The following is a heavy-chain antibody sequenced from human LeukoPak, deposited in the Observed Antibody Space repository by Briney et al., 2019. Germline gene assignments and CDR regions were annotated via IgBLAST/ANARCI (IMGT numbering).Heavy chain of an antibody. J-gene: IGHJ3*02. Sequence: GGSLRLSCAASGFPFSNYFMSWIRQAPGKGLEWISYIGSSGYTIYYSDSVKGRFTISRDNAKNSLYLQMDSLRAEDTAVYYCARCEITMIVACAFDIWGQGTMVTVSS. CDR2: IGSSGYTI. CDR3: ARCEITMIVACAFDI. V-gene: IGHV3-11*04. D-gene: IGHD3-22*01. CDR1: GFPFSNYF.